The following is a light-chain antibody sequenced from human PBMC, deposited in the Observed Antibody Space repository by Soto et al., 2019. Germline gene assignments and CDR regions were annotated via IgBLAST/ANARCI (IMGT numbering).Light chain of an antibody. CDR1: EGVSIC. Sequence: EIVMTQSPATLSVSPGERVTLSCRASEGVSICLAWYQQKPGQAPRLLIYDASSRATGIPARFSGSGSGTDFTLTISSLEPEDFAVYYCQKYGNSWITFGQGTRLEIK. J-gene: IGKJ5*01. CDR3: QKYGNSWIT. CDR2: DAS. V-gene: IGKV3D-11*01.